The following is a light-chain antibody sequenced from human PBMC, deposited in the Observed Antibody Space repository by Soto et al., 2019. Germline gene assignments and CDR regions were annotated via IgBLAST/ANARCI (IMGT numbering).Light chain of an antibody. Sequence: QSVLTQPASVSGSPRQSITISCPGTNSDVGSYNLVSWFQQHPGKAPKLVIYAVTKRPAGVSDRFAGSKSGNTASLTISGQQAEDEADDYCFSYAGDSVYVFGTGNKVTVL. CDR3: FSYAGDSVYV. V-gene: IGLV2-23*02. CDR2: AVT. J-gene: IGLJ1*01. CDR1: NSDVGSYNL.